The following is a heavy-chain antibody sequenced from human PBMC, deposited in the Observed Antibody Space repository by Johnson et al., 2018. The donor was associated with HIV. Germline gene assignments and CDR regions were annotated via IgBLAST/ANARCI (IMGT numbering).Heavy chain of an antibody. V-gene: IGHV3-30-3*01. CDR2: ILYDGNNK. D-gene: IGHD1-7*01. Sequence: QVQLVESGGGVVQPGRSLRLSCAASRFTFSSYAIHWVRQAPGKGLEWVAVILYDGNNKYYAASVKGRFTISRDNSKDTRYLQMNSLRAEDTAVYYCAKDRRELPSPFDIWGQGTMVTVSS. J-gene: IGHJ3*02. CDR3: AKDRRELPSPFDI. CDR1: RFTFSSYA.